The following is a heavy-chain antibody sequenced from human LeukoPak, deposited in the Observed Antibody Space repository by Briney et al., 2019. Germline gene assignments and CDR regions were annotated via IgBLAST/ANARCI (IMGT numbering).Heavy chain of an antibody. Sequence: SETLSLTCTASGDSISGYYWSWIRQPPGKGLEWIGYVYHTGHTHYSPSLKGRVAVSLDTSRNQVSLILSSVTAADTAVYYCARHRFGHLFDYWGQGTLVFVSS. CDR2: VYHTGHT. CDR1: GDSISGYY. CDR3: ARHRFGHLFDY. V-gene: IGHV4-59*01. D-gene: IGHD3-16*01. J-gene: IGHJ4*02.